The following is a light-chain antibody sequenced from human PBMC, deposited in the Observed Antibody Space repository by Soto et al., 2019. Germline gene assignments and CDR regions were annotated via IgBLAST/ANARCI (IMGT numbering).Light chain of an antibody. CDR1: QGIRND. V-gene: IGKV1-6*01. CDR2: AAS. J-gene: IGKJ2*01. CDR3: LQDYNYPLT. Sequence: AIQMTQSPSSLSASVGDRVTITCRASQGIRNDLGWYQQKPGKAPKLLIYAASSLQSGVPSRFSGSGSGTDFTLTISRLQPEDLATYYCLQDYNYPLTFGQGTKLEIK.